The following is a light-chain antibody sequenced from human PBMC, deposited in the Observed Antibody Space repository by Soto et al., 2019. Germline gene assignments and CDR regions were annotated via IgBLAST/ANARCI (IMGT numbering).Light chain of an antibody. Sequence: DIQLTQSPSALSASIGDRVTITCRASQPVITSLAWYQHKPGEAPKLLIYDASILQTGVPSRFSGYSSGTEFPLAITSVQPDDFATYYCQQYSDYSAHGLTFGGGTKVAIK. J-gene: IGKJ4*01. CDR1: QPVITS. CDR3: QQYSDYSAHGLT. CDR2: DAS. V-gene: IGKV1-5*01.